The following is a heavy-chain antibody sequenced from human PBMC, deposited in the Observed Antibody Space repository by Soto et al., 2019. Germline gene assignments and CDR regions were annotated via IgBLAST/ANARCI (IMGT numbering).Heavy chain of an antibody. D-gene: IGHD3-10*01. CDR1: GGSISSYY. Sequence: QVQLQESGPGLVKPSETLSLTCTVSGGSISSYYWTRIRQLPVKGLEWIGYSYHTGSTSYNASLQSRVTISVDTSKSQFSLKLNSVTAADTAVYYWASDGGDRRFDYWCQGTLVTVSS. CDR2: SYHTGST. V-gene: IGHV4-59*01. J-gene: IGHJ4*02. CDR3: ASDGGDRRFDY.